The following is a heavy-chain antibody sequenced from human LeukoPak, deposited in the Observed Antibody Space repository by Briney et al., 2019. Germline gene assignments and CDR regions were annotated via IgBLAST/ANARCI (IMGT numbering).Heavy chain of an antibody. CDR2: IYHSGST. D-gene: IGHD6-19*01. CDR3: ARNQDSGGWGYYFDY. Sequence: PSGTLSLTCAVSGGSISSHNWWSWVRQPPGKGLEWIGEIYHSGSTNYNPSLKSRVTVSVDKSKNQFSLKLSSVTAADTAVYYCARNQDSGGWGYYFDYWGQGTLVTVSS. CDR1: GGSISSHNW. V-gene: IGHV4-4*02. J-gene: IGHJ4*02.